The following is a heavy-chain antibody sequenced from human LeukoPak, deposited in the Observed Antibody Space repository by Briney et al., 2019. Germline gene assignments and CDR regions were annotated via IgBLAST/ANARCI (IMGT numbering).Heavy chain of an antibody. D-gene: IGHD3-22*01. CDR3: ARVVDSSGYY. CDR1: GFTVISSY. V-gene: IGHV3-53*01. J-gene: IGHJ4*02. Sequence: GGSLRLSCAASGFTVISSYMSWVRQAPGKGLEWVSIIHSGDNTDYADSVKGRFTISRDNSKNTLFLQMNSLRAEDTAVYYCARVVDSSGYYWGQGTLVTVSS. CDR2: IHSGDNT.